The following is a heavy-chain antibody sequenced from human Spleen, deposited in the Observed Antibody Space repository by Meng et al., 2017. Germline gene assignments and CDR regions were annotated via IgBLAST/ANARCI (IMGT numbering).Heavy chain of an antibody. J-gene: IGHJ4*02. Sequence: GGSLRLSCAASGFTFSSYWMSWVRQAPGKGLEWVANIKQDGSEKYYVDSVKGRFTISRDNAKNSLYLQMNSLRAEDTAVYYCASLHCPNTNCYSNYYFDYWGQGARVTVSS. V-gene: IGHV3-7*01. CDR3: ASLHCPNTNCYSNYYFDY. CDR2: IKQDGSEK. D-gene: IGHD2-21*02. CDR1: GFTFSSYW.